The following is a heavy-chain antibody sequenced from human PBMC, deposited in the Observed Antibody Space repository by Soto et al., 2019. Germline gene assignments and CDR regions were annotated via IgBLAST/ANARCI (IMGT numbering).Heavy chain of an antibody. CDR3: AKDLLKGDYTDACDI. CDR2: ISYDGSNK. J-gene: IGHJ3*02. V-gene: IGHV3-30*18. Sequence: QVQLVESGGGVVQPGRSLRLSCAASGFTFSSYGMHWVRQAPGKGLEWVAVISYDGSNKYYADSVKGRFTISRDNSKNTLYLQMNSLRAEDTAVYYCAKDLLKGDYTDACDIWGQGTMVTVCS. D-gene: IGHD4-17*01. CDR1: GFTFSSYG.